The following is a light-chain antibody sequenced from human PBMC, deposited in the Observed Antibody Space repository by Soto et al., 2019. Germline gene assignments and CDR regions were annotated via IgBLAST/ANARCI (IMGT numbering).Light chain of an antibody. V-gene: IGKV3-15*01. Sequence: EIVMTQSPATLSVSPGERATLSCRASQAISSNLAWYQQKPGQAPRLLVSGASTRATGIPARFSGSGSGTEFTLTISSLQSEDSAVYYCQQYNNWTRLTLGPGTKVDIK. CDR2: GAS. J-gene: IGKJ3*01. CDR3: QQYNNWTRLT. CDR1: QAISSN.